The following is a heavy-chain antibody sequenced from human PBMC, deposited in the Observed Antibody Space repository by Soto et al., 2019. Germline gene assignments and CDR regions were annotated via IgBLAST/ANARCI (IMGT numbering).Heavy chain of an antibody. D-gene: IGHD4-17*01. J-gene: IGHJ3*02. V-gene: IGHV5-10-1*03. CDR3: ARLRREYNGDYAAFDI. Sequence: EVQLVQSGAEVKKPGESLRISCKGSGYSFTSYWISWVRQMPGKGLEWMGRIDPSDSYTNYSPSFQGHVTISADKSISTAYLQWSSLKASDTAMYYCARLRREYNGDYAAFDIWGQGTMVTVSS. CDR2: IDPSDSYT. CDR1: GYSFTSYW.